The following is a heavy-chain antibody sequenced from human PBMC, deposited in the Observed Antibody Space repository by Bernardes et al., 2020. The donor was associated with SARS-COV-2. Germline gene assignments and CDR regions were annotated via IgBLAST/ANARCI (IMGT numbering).Heavy chain of an antibody. J-gene: IGHJ4*02. V-gene: IGHV3-74*01. CDR3: AGDSDDGGKSRFEY. CDR2: IESDASST. Sequence: GGSLRLSCAASGFSISTYWMHWVRQGPGKGPVWVSRIESDASSTSYADSVRGRFTISRDNAKNTLYLQMNSLRVEDTAVYYCAGDSDDGGKSRFEYWGQGTLVSVSS. D-gene: IGHD4-17*01. CDR1: GFSISTYW.